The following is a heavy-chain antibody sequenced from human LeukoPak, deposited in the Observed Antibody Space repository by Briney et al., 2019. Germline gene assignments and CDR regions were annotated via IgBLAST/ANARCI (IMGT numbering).Heavy chain of an antibody. CDR3: AKDPGVVPAHYFDY. Sequence: GGSLRLSCAASGFTFSSYAMSWVREAPGKGLEWVSALSGSGGSTYYADSVKGRFTISRDNSKNTLYLQMNSLRAEDTAVYYCAKDPGVVPAHYFDYWGQGTLVTVSS. D-gene: IGHD2-2*01. V-gene: IGHV3-23*01. CDR2: LSGSGGST. CDR1: GFTFSSYA. J-gene: IGHJ4*02.